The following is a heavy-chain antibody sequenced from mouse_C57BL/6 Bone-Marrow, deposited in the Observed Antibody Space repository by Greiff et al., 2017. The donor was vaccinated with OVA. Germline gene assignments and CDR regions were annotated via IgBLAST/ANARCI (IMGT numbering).Heavy chain of an antibody. V-gene: IGHV1-81*01. Sequence: VKLQESGAELARPGASVKLSCKASGYTFTSYGISWVKQRTGQGLEWIGEIYPRSGNTYYNEKFKGKATLTADKSSSTAYMELRSLTSEDSAVYFCAREPIGYFDVWGTGTTVTVSS. CDR2: IYPRSGNT. CDR1: GYTFTSYG. CDR3: AREPIGYFDV. J-gene: IGHJ1*03.